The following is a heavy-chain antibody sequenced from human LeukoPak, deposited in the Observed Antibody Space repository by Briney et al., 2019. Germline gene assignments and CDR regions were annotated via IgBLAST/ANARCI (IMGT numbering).Heavy chain of an antibody. CDR2: IYSSGTT. V-gene: IGHV3-53*01. J-gene: IGHJ4*02. CDR1: GFTFDDYW. CDR3: ARVVDHDYGDYYLDY. D-gene: IGHD4-17*01. Sequence: GGSLRLSCGASGFTFDDYWMTWVRQAPGKGLEWVSVIYSSGTTYYADSVKGRFTISRDNSKNTLYLQMNSLRAEDTAVYYCARVVDHDYGDYYLDYWGQGTLVTVSS.